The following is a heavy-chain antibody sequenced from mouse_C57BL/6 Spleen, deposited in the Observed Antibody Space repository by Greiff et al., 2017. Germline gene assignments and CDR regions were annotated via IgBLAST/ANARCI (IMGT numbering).Heavy chain of an antibody. CDR2: ISYAGSN. D-gene: IGHD1-1*01. CDR1: GYSITSGDY. Sequence: EVQLQESGPGLVKPSQSLSLTCSVTGYSITSGDYWNWLRQFPGNKLEWMGYISYAGSNYYNPSLKNRISITRDTSKNQFFLKLNSVTTEDTATYYCARITTVVVSDYWGQGTTLTVSA. J-gene: IGHJ2*01. CDR3: ARITTVVVSDY. V-gene: IGHV3-6*01.